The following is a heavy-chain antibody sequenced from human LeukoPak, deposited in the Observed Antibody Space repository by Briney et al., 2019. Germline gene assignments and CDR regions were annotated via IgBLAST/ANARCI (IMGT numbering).Heavy chain of an antibody. D-gene: IGHD6-6*01. Sequence: SETPSLTCTVSGGSISSYYWSWIRQPPGKGLEWIGYIYYSGSTNYNPSLKSRVTISVDTSKNQFSLKLSSVAAADTAVYYCARGSTITNWYSSSPDAFDIWGQGTMVTVSS. CDR2: IYYSGST. V-gene: IGHV4-59*01. CDR1: GGSISSYY. J-gene: IGHJ3*02. CDR3: ARGSTITNWYSSSPDAFDI.